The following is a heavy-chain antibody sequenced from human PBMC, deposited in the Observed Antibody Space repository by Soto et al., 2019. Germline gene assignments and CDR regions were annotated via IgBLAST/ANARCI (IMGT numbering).Heavy chain of an antibody. Sequence: ASVKVSCKASGFTFTSSAVQWVRQARGQRLEWIGWIVVGSGNTNYAQKFQERVTITRDMSTSTAYMELSSLRSEDTAVYYCASDFSLGSYYDFWSRYYGFDYWG. CDR3: ASDFSLGSYYDFWSRYYGFDY. V-gene: IGHV1-58*01. J-gene: IGHJ4*01. D-gene: IGHD3-3*01. CDR2: IVVGSGNT. CDR1: GFTFTSSA.